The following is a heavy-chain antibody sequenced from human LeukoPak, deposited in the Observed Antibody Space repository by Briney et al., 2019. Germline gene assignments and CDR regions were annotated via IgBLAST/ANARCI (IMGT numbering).Heavy chain of an antibody. CDR3: ASASSHRIAAGGDY. CDR1: GFTVSSNY. D-gene: IGHD6-13*01. V-gene: IGHV3-66*01. J-gene: IGHJ4*02. CDR2: IYSGGSA. Sequence: SGGSLRLSCAASGFTVSSNYMSWVRQAPGRGLEWGSVIYSGGSAYYADSVKGRFTISRDNSKNTLYLQMNSLRAEDTAVYYCASASSHRIAAGGDYWGQGTLVTVSS.